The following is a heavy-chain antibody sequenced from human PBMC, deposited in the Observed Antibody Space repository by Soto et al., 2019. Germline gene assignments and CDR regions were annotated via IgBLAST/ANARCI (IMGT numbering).Heavy chain of an antibody. CDR1: GGSISSGDYY. J-gene: IGHJ5*02. CDR3: ARATIVLEPAARVSHWFDL. CDR2: IYYSGST. V-gene: IGHV4-30-4*01. D-gene: IGHD2-2*01. Sequence: NPSETLSLTCTVSGGSISSGDYYWSWIRQPPGKGLEWIGYIYYSGSTYYNPSLKSRVTISVDTSKNQFSLKLSSVTAADTAVYYCARATIVLEPAARVSHWFDLGGQGTLVTVSS.